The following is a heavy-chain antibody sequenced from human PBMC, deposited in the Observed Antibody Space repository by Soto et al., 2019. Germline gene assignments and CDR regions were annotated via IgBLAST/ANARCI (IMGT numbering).Heavy chain of an antibody. Sequence: SETLSLTCTVSGGSISSYYWSWIRQPPGKGLEWIGYIHYSGSTKYNPSLKSRVTISVDTSKNQFSLKLSSVTAADTAVYYCVRNRGGVPSNRLAPWGQGPLVTGSA. CDR2: IHYSGST. D-gene: IGHD3-10*01. V-gene: IGHV4-59*01. CDR1: GGSISSYY. J-gene: IGHJ5*02. CDR3: VRNRGGVPSNRLAP.